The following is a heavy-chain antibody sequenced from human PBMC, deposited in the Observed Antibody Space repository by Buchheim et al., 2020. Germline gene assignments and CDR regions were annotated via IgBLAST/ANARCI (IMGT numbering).Heavy chain of an antibody. CDR1: GGSISGDY. J-gene: IGHJ5*02. V-gene: IGHV4-59*01. CDR2: IYNSGLT. Sequence: QVQLQESGPGLVKPSETLSLTCTVSGGSISGDYWSWIRQPPGKGLEYIGYIYNSGLTNYNPSLKSRVTISLDTSRSLFSLKLTSVTAADTAVYYCARVITSWFDPWGQGTL. CDR3: ARVITSWFDP.